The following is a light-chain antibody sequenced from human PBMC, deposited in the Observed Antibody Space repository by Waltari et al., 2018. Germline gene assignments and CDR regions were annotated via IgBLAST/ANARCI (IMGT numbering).Light chain of an antibody. J-gene: IGKJ4*01. CDR2: AAS. CDR1: QDISNY. V-gene: IGKV1-9*01. Sequence: IPLTQSPSFLYASVGARVSLPCRASQDISNYLSWYQQKLGKVPKLLIFAASTLQNGVPSRFSGSGSGTEFTLTIASLQPEDFATYYCQQVQTHSALTFGGGTRVEIK. CDR3: QQVQTHSALT.